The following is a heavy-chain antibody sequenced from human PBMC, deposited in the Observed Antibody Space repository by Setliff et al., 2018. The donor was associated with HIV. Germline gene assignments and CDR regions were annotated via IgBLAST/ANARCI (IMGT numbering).Heavy chain of an antibody. CDR2: IKEDGSAT. CDR1: GFSFSKYS. J-gene: IGHJ6*02. D-gene: IGHD2-8*01. V-gene: IGHV3-7*01. CDR3: ARPYTVWVYGMDV. Sequence: GGSLRLSCAAFGFSFSKYSMSWVRQAPGKGLEWVANIKEDGSATYYVESVRGRFTISRDNPNNLLYLQMDSLRGEDTAVYYCARPYTVWVYGMDVWGQGTTVTVSS.